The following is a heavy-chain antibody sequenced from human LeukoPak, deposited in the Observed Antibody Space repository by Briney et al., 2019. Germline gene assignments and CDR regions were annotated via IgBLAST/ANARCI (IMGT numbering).Heavy chain of an antibody. CDR1: GGSISSSSYY. J-gene: IGHJ2*01. D-gene: IGHD5-24*01. V-gene: IGHV4-39*01. Sequence: SETLSLTCTVSGGSISSSSYYWGWIRQPPGKGLEWIGSIYYSGSTYYKPSLKSRVTISVDTSKNQFSLKLSSVTAADTAVYYCELGGYNSGYFDLWGRGTLVTVSS. CDR3: ELGGYNSGYFDL. CDR2: IYYSGST.